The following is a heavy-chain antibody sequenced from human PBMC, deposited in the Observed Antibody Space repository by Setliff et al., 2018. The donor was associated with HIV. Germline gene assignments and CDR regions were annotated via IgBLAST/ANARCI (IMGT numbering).Heavy chain of an antibody. J-gene: IGHJ6*03. D-gene: IGHD3-16*01. V-gene: IGHV3-49*01. CDR3: GRVGGAAEPYYYFMDV. CDR2: IRGTHNGATT. Sequence: GSLSPSCTTSGFNFDFNAMSWFRQAPGKGLEWVGFIRGTHNGATTDYAASVKGRFTVSRDSSKSSVYLQMDSLKTEDTAVYYCGRVGGAAEPYYYFMDVWGKGTTVTVSS. CDR1: GFNFDFNA.